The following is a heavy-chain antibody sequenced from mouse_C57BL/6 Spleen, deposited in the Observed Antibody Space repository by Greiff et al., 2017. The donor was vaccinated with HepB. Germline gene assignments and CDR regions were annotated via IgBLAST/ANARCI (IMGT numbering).Heavy chain of an antibody. J-gene: IGHJ2*01. CDR3: AREGGYGSSSFDY. CDR1: GYAFSSYW. V-gene: IGHV1-80*01. CDR2: IYPGDGDT. D-gene: IGHD1-1*01. Sequence: QVQLKQSGAELVKPGASVKISCKASGYAFSSYWMNWVKQRPGKGLEWIGQIYPGDGDTNYNGKFKGKATLTADKSSSTAYMQLSSLTSEDSAVYFCAREGGYGSSSFDYWGQGTTLTVSS.